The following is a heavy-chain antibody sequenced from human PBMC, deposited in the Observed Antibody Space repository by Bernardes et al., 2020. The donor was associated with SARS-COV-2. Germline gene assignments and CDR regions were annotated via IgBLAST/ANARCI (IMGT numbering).Heavy chain of an antibody. Sequence: ASVKVSCKASGYSFSTYDYAITWVRQAPGQGLEWMGWISTYSGNTHYAQNLQGRVTMTTDISTTTAYMELRSLRSDDTAVYYCAREEVATLRMDVWGQGTTVTVSS. D-gene: IGHD5-12*01. CDR2: ISTYSGNT. J-gene: IGHJ6*01. CDR1: GYSFSTYDYA. CDR3: AREEVATLRMDV. V-gene: IGHV1-18*01.